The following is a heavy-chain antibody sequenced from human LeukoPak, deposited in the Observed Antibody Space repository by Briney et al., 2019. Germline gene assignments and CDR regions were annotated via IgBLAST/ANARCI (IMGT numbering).Heavy chain of an antibody. CDR1: GGSISSYY. V-gene: IGHV4-59*01. Sequence: PSETLSLTCTVSGGSISSYYWSWIRQPPGKGLEWIGYIYYSGSTNYNPSLKSRVTISVDTSKNQFSLKLSSVTAADTAVYYCAVDILTGPSYWGQGTLVTVSS. CDR2: IYYSGST. D-gene: IGHD3-9*01. CDR3: AVDILTGPSY. J-gene: IGHJ4*02.